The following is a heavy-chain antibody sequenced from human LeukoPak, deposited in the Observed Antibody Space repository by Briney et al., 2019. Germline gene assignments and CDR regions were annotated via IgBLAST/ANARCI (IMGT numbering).Heavy chain of an antibody. CDR3: ARISGWYFHY. D-gene: IGHD6-19*01. V-gene: IGHV7-4-1*02. Sequence: ASVKVSCKASGYTFTGYYMHWVRQAPGQGLEWMGWINTHTGNPTYAQGFTGRFVFSLDTSVSTAYLQISSLKAEDTAVYYCARISGWYFHYWGQGTLVTVSS. J-gene: IGHJ4*02. CDR1: GYTFTGYY. CDR2: INTHTGNP.